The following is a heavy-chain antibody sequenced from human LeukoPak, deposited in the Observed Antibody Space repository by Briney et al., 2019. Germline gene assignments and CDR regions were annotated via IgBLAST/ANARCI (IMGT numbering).Heavy chain of an antibody. CDR3: ARGTDAFDI. J-gene: IGHJ3*02. V-gene: IGHV3-48*01. Sequence: PGGSLRLSCAASGFTFSRYSMTWVRQAPGKGLEWLSYISSSSSTTYYADSVKGRFTISRDNAKNSLYLQMNSLRVEDTAVYYCARGTDAFDIWGQGTMVTVSS. CDR1: GFTFSRYS. CDR2: ISSSSSTT. D-gene: IGHD1-1*01.